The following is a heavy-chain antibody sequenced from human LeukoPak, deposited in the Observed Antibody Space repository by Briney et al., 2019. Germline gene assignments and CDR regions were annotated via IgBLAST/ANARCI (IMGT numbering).Heavy chain of an antibody. V-gene: IGHV4-34*01. J-gene: IGHJ4*02. CDR3: ARIQLWMRYFDY. D-gene: IGHD5-18*01. Sequence: SETLSLTCAVYGGSVSGYYWSWIRQPPRKGLEWIGEINHSGSTNYNPSLKSRVTISVDTSKNQFSLKLSSVTAADTAVYYCARIQLWMRYFDYWGQGTLVTVSS. CDR1: GGSVSGYY. CDR2: INHSGST.